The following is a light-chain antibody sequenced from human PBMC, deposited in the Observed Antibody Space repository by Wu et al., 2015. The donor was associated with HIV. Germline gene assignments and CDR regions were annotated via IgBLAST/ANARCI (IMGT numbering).Light chain of an antibody. Sequence: DIQMTQSPSSLSASVGDRVTITCRASQTISYYLAWYQQKPGRVPELLIYSASTLRPGVPSRFSGTGYGTEFTLTISSLQPEDAATYFCQKYNSAPRTFGQRTKVDIK. CDR2: SAS. CDR1: QTISYY. J-gene: IGKJ1*01. V-gene: IGKV1-27*01. CDR3: QKYNSAPRT.